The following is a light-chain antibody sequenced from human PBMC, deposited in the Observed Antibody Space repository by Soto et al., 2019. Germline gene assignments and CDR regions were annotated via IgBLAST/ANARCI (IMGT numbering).Light chain of an antibody. J-gene: IGKJ1*01. CDR2: GAS. CDR1: QSVNSDY. Sequence: TVMTQSPATLSLSPGDRATLSCRAGQSVNSDYVSWYQQEPGQAPRLLIYGASIRATGIPARFSGGGSGTDFTLTISSLQPEDFAVYYCQQYNNWPRTFGQGTKVEIK. V-gene: IGKV3D-7*01. CDR3: QQYNNWPRT.